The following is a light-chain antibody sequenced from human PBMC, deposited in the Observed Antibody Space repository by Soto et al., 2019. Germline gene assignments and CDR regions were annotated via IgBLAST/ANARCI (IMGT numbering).Light chain of an antibody. CDR3: QQYNDWPPIT. CDR2: DAS. J-gene: IGKJ1*01. CDR1: QSVSIY. Sequence: EIVLRQSPATRALSPGERATLSCRASQSVSIYLAWYQQKPGQAPRLLIYDASNRATGIPARFSGSGSGTDFTLTISSLEPEDFAVYYCQQYNDWPPITFGQGTKV. V-gene: IGKV3-11*01.